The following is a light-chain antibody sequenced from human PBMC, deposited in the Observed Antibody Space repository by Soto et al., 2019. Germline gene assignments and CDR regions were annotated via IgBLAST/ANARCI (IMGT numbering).Light chain of an antibody. Sequence: ILLTQSPSSLSACVGDRDTITCRASQGIDTSLAWYQQKPGKAPKLLIYAPSNFQSGVPSRFSGSGSGTHFTLTISSLQPEDFATYYCQQLHGYPITFGQGTRLEIK. CDR2: APS. V-gene: IGKV1-9*01. CDR3: QQLHGYPIT. J-gene: IGKJ5*01. CDR1: QGIDTS.